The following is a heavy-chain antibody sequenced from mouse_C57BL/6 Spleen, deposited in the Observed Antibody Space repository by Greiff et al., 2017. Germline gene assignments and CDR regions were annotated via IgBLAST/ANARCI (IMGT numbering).Heavy chain of an antibody. CDR3: ARRYYGSIYAMDY. D-gene: IGHD1-1*01. CDR2: IYPGDGGT. J-gene: IGHJ4*01. CDR1: GYAFSSSW. Sequence: QVQLQQSGPELVKPGASVKISCKASGYAFSSSWMNWVKQRPGKGLEWIGRIYPGDGGTNYNGKFKGKATLTADKSSSTAYMQLSSLTSEDSAVYFCARRYYGSIYAMDYWGQGTSVTVSS. V-gene: IGHV1-82*01.